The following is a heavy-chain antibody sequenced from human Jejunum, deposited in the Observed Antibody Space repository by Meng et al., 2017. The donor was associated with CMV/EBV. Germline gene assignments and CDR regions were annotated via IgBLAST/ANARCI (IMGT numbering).Heavy chain of an antibody. J-gene: IGHJ6*02. CDR3: ARDWQKGMDV. Sequence: SCAASGFTFNTCAMNCVRQAPGKGLEWVSVVYSGGSATCYADSVRGRFTISRDNSKNTVFLQMNNLRVEDTGVYYCARDWQKGMDVWGQGTTVTVSS. CDR2: VYSGGSAT. V-gene: IGHV3-23*03. CDR1: GFTFNTCA.